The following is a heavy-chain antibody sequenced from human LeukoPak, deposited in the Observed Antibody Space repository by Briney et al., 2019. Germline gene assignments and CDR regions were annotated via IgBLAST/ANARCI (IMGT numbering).Heavy chain of an antibody. J-gene: IGHJ4*02. V-gene: IGHV3-48*01. D-gene: IGHD3-3*01. Sequence: TGGSLRLSCAASGFTFSSYSINWVRQAPGKGLKWVSYISSSSSTIYYADSVKGRFTISRDNAKNSLYLQMNSLRAEDTAVYYCARGATIFGVVKGGSGSYYVYWGQGTLVTVSS. CDR2: ISSSSSTI. CDR3: ARGATIFGVVKGGSGSYYVY. CDR1: GFTFSSYS.